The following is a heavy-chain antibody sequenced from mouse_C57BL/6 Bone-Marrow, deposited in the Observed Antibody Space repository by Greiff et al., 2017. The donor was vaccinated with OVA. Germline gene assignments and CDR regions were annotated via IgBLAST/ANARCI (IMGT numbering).Heavy chain of an antibody. CDR1: GYTFTSYW. CDR2: IDPSDSYT. CDR3: ARRSITTGMDY. V-gene: IGHV1-69*01. Sequence: VKLQESGAELVMPGASVKLSCKASGYTFTSYWMHWVKQRPGQGLEWIGEIDPSDSYTNYNQKFKGKSTLTVDKSSSTAYMQLSSLTSEDSAVYYCARRSITTGMDYWGQGTSVTVSS. D-gene: IGHD1-2*01. J-gene: IGHJ4*01.